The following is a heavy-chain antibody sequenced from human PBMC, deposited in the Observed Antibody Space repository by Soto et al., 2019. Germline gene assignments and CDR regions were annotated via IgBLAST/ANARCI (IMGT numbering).Heavy chain of an antibody. CDR1: GFTFSSYA. V-gene: IGHV3-30-3*01. Sequence: SCAASGFTFSSYAMHWVRQAPGKGLEWVAVISYDGSNKYYADSVKGRFTISRDNSKNTLYLQMNSLRAEDTAVYYCARVRPPCWGQGTMVTVSS. D-gene: IGHD6-25*01. CDR3: ARVRPPC. J-gene: IGHJ3*01. CDR2: ISYDGSNK.